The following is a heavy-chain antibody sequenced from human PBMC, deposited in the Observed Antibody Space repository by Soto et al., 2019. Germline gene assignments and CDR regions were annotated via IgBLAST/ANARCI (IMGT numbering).Heavy chain of an antibody. D-gene: IGHD6-19*01. Sequence: EVQLLESGGGLAQTGGSLRLSCAASGFTFANYAMSWVRQAPGKGLQWVSTISGSGGSVYYADSVKGRFTISRGNSKNTLYLQMNSLRAEDTAVYYCAKEIWFSSGWYYFDYWGQGTLVTVSS. CDR3: AKEIWFSSGWYYFDY. CDR1: GFTFANYA. CDR2: ISGSGGSV. V-gene: IGHV3-23*01. J-gene: IGHJ4*02.